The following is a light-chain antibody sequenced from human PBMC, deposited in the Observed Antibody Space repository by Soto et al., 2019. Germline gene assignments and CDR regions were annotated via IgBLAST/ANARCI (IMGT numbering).Light chain of an antibody. Sequence: DIQMTQSPSTLSASVVDRVTITCRASQSISSWLAWYQQKPGKAPKLLIYDASSLESRVPSRFSGSGSGTEFTLTISSLQPDDFATYYCQQYNSYPRTFGQGTKVEIK. CDR2: DAS. J-gene: IGKJ1*01. CDR3: QQYNSYPRT. V-gene: IGKV1-5*01. CDR1: QSISSW.